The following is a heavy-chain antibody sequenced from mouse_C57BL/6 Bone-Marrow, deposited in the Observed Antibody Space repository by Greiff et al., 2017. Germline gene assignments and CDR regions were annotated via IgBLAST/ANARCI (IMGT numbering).Heavy chain of an antibody. CDR2: IYPRSGNT. CDR1: GYTFTSYG. J-gene: IGHJ3*01. D-gene: IGHD1-1*01. V-gene: IGHV1-81*01. CDR3: ARPSYYGSSDGAY. Sequence: VQLQESGAELARPGASVKLSCTASGYTFTSYGISWVKQRTGQGLEWIGEIYPRSGNTYYNEKFKGKATLTADTSSSTAYLELRSLTSEDSAVYVCARPSYYGSSDGAYWGQGTLVTVSA.